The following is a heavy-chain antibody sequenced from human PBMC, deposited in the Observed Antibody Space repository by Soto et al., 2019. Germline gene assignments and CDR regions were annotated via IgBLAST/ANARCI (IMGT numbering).Heavy chain of an antibody. Sequence: QVQLVQSGAEVKKPGASVKVSCKASGYTFTSYGISWVRQAPGQGLEWMGWISAYNGNTNYAQKLQDRVTMTTDTSTSTAYMELRSLRSDDTAVYYCAREPFSVVVPAAMYGMDVWGQGTTVTVSS. D-gene: IGHD2-2*01. CDR1: GYTFTSYG. V-gene: IGHV1-18*01. J-gene: IGHJ6*02. CDR2: ISAYNGNT. CDR3: AREPFSVVVPAAMYGMDV.